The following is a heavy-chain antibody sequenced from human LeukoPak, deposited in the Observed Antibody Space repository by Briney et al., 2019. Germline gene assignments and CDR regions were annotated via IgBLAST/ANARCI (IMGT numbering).Heavy chain of an antibody. J-gene: IGHJ4*02. CDR2: IYHSGST. Sequence: PSETLSLTCTVSGYSISSGYYWGWIRQPPGKGLEWIGSIYHSGSTYYNPSLKSRVTISVDTSKNQFSLKLSSVTAADTAVYYCARAPDGYNPFDYWGQGTLVTVSS. CDR1: GYSISSGYY. CDR3: ARAPDGYNPFDY. D-gene: IGHD5-24*01. V-gene: IGHV4-38-2*02.